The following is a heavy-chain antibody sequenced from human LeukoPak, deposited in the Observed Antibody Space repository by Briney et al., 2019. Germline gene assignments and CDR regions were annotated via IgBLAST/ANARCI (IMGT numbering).Heavy chain of an antibody. J-gene: IGHJ6*03. V-gene: IGHV3-23*01. CDR3: EKDTTAWWYHRAYMDV. Sequence: GGSLRLSCAASGFTFSSYAMSWVRQAPGGGLEWVSAISGSGDTTYHADSVKGRFTISRDNSENRLSLQMDSLRAEDTAVYFCEKDTTAWWYHRAYMDVWGKGTTVTVSS. CDR2: ISGSGDTT. D-gene: IGHD2-15*01. CDR1: GFTFSSYA.